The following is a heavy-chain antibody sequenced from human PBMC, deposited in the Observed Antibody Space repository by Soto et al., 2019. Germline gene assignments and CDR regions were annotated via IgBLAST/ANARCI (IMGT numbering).Heavy chain of an antibody. V-gene: IGHV3-23*01. CDR1: GFIFSDYA. D-gene: IGHD2-8*01. Sequence: GSLRLSCTPSGFIFSDYAMSWVSQAPGKGLEWVSSIGGPGTDTYYADYVEGRFTISRDNSKNTLFLQMTSLRVDDTAIYYCVKDGVHRNSVCDPFDVWGQGALVTVSS. J-gene: IGHJ3*01. CDR2: IGGPGTDT. CDR3: VKDGVHRNSVCDPFDV.